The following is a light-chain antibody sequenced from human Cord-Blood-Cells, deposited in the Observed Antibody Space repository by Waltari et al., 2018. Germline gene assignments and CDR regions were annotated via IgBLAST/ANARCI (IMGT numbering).Light chain of an antibody. CDR2: EGS. V-gene: IGLV2-23*03. CDR1: SSDVGSYNL. CDR3: CSYAGSSTFVV. J-gene: IGLJ2*01. Sequence: QSALTQPASVSGSPGQSITISCTGTSSDVGSYNLVSWYQQHPGKAPKLMIYEGSKRPSGVSNRFSGSKSGNTASRTSSGLQAEDEADYYCCSYAGSSTFVVFGGGTKLTVL.